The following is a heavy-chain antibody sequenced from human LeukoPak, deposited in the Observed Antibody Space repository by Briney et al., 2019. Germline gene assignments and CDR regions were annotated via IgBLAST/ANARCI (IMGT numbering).Heavy chain of an antibody. CDR2: INAGNGNT. D-gene: IGHD2-15*01. CDR3: ARGGLGGSGYFDF. Sequence: ASVKVSCTASGYTFTTYAMHWVRQAPGQRLEWMGWINAGNGNTKYSQNFQGRVTITRDSSASTSYMELGSLRSEDTAVYYCARGGLGGSGYFDFWGQGTLVTVSS. J-gene: IGHJ4*02. V-gene: IGHV1-3*01. CDR1: GYTFTTYA.